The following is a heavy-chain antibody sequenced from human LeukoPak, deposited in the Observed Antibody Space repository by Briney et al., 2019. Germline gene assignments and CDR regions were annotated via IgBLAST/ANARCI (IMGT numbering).Heavy chain of an antibody. CDR3: ARQLFWSGYSFDY. CDR1: GGSISSSSYY. J-gene: IGHJ4*02. CDR2: IYYSGST. Sequence: SETLSLTCTVSGGSISSSSYYWGWIRQPPGKGLEWIGSIYYSGSTYYNPSLKSRVTISVDTSKNQFSLKLGSVTAADTAVYYCARQLFWSGYSFDYWGQGTLVTVSS. V-gene: IGHV4-39*01. D-gene: IGHD3-3*01.